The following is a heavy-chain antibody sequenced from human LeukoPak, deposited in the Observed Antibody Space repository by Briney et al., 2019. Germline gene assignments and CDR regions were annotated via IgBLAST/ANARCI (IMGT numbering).Heavy chain of an antibody. Sequence: GRSLRLSCAASGFTFITYAMHWVRQAPGKGLEWVAVISSDGRNKIYADSVKGRFTISGDNSKNTLFLQMNSLRTEDTAVYYCARDPMADFDYWGQGTLVTVSS. CDR1: GFTFITYA. D-gene: IGHD2-8*01. V-gene: IGHV3-30*04. J-gene: IGHJ4*02. CDR3: ARDPMADFDY. CDR2: ISSDGRNK.